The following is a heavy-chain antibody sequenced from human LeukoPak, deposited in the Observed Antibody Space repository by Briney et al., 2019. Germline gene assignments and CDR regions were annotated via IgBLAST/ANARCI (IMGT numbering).Heavy chain of an antibody. Sequence: PGGSPRLSCAASGFTFSGYLMSWVRQAPGNGLEYVASISSSGGATYYPDSVKGRFTISRDNSKSTLHLQMSSLRAEDTALYYCARPAEYASSRTGFDYWGQGTLVTVSS. D-gene: IGHD2/OR15-2a*01. J-gene: IGHJ4*02. CDR3: ARPAEYASSRTGFDY. V-gene: IGHV3-23*01. CDR1: GFTFSGYL. CDR2: ISSSGGAT.